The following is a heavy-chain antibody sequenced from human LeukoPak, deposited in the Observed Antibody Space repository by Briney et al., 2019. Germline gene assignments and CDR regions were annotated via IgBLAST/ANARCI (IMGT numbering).Heavy chain of an antibody. J-gene: IGHJ3*02. CDR3: AKLYSSSWPDAFDI. D-gene: IGHD6-13*01. Sequence: GESLKISCKGFGYTFTNYWIGWVRQMPGKGLEWMGIIYPGDSDTRYSLSFQGQVTISADKSISTTYLQWSSLKASDTAMYYCAKLYSSSWPDAFDIWGQGTMVTFSS. V-gene: IGHV5-51*01. CDR2: IYPGDSDT. CDR1: GYTFTNYW.